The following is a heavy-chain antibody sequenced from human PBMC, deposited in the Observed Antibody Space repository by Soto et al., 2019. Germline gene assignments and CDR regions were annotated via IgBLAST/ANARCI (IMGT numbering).Heavy chain of an antibody. J-gene: IGHJ5*02. CDR2: IIPILGIA. CDR3: AREIGYSGYDPTGFDP. CDR1: GGTFSSYT. V-gene: IGHV1-69*04. D-gene: IGHD5-12*01. Sequence: GASVKVSCKASGGTFSSYTISWVRQAPGQGLEWMGRIIPILGIANYAQKFQGRVTITADKSTSTAYMELSSLRSEDTAVYYCAREIGYSGYDPTGFDPWGQGTLVT.